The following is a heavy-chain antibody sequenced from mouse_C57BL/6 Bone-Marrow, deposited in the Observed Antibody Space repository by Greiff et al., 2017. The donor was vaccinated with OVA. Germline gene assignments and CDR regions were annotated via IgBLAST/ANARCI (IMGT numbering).Heavy chain of an antibody. CDR3: ARGGYDVYYYAMDY. D-gene: IGHD2-2*01. Sequence: QVQLQQSGPELVKPGASVKISCKASGYAFSSSWMNWVKQRPGQGLEWIGRIYPGDGDTNYNGKFKGKATLTADKSSSTAYMQLSSLTSEDSAVYFCARGGYDVYYYAMDYWGQGTSVTVSS. CDR2: IYPGDGDT. CDR1: GYAFSSSW. V-gene: IGHV1-82*01. J-gene: IGHJ4*01.